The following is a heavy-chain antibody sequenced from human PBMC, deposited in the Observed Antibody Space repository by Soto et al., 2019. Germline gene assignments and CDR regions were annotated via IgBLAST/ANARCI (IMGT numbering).Heavy chain of an antibody. Sequence: GASVKVSCTASGGTFSSYAISWVRQAPGQGLEWMGGIIPIFGTANYAQKFQGRVTITADESTSTAYMELSSLRSEDTAVYYCARADTGYSSSWFYYYYYGMDVWGQGTTVTVSS. D-gene: IGHD6-13*01. CDR1: GGTFSSYA. V-gene: IGHV1-69*01. CDR3: ARADTGYSSSWFYYYYYGMDV. J-gene: IGHJ6*02. CDR2: IIPIFGTA.